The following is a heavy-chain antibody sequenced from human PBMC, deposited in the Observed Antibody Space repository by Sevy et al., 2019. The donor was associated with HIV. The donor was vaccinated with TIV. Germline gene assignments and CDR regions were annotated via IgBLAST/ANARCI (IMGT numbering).Heavy chain of an antibody. CDR2: IIPIFGTA. J-gene: IGHJ5*02. D-gene: IGHD6-13*01. V-gene: IGHV1-69*13. CDR3: ARDGLGSSSWYRWFDP. Sequence: ASVKVSCKASGGTFSSYAISWVRQAPGQGLEWMGGIIPIFGTANYAQKFQGRVTITADESTSTAYMELSSLRSEDTAVHYCARDGLGSSSWYRWFDPWGQGTLVTVSS. CDR1: GGTFSSYA.